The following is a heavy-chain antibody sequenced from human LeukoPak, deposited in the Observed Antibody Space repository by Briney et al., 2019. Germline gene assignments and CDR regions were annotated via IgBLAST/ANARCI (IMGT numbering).Heavy chain of an antibody. D-gene: IGHD6-19*01. J-gene: IGHJ3*02. CDR1: GGSISSYY. V-gene: IGHV4-59*01. CDR2: IYYSGST. CDR3: ARMTSSKYSSGWFGAFDI. Sequence: TSETLSLTCTVSGGSISSYYWSWIRQPPGKGLEWIGYIYYSGSTNYNPSLKSRVTISVDTSKNQFSLKLSSVTAADTAVYYCARMTSSKYSSGWFGAFDIWGQGTMVTVSS.